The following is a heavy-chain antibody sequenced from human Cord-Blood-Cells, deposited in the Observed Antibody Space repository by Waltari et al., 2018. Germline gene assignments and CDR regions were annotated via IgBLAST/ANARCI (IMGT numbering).Heavy chain of an antibody. D-gene: IGHD5-12*01. CDR1: GGSISSSNW. J-gene: IGHJ4*02. V-gene: IGHV4-4*02. CDR2: IYHSGST. Sequence: QVQLQESGPGLVKPSGTLSLTCAVSGGSISSSNWWSWVRQPPGKGLEWIGEIYHSGSTNYNPSRRSRVTIAVDKSKNQFSLKLSSVTAADTAVYYCAREQRGYSGYEGFDYWGQGTLVTVSS. CDR3: AREQRGYSGYEGFDY.